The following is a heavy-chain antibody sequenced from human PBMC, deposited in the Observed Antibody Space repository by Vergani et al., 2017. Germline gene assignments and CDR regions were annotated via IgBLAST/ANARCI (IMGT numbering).Heavy chain of an antibody. CDR3: AGRSYYYYGMDV. Sequence: QVQLQQWGAGLLKPSETLSLTCAVYGGSFSGYYWSWIRQPPGKGLEWIGEINHSGSTNYNPSLKSRVTISVDTSKNQFSLKLSSVTAADTAVYYCAGRSYYYYGMDVWGQGTTVTVSS. J-gene: IGHJ6*02. CDR1: GGSFSGYY. CDR2: INHSGST. V-gene: IGHV4-34*01.